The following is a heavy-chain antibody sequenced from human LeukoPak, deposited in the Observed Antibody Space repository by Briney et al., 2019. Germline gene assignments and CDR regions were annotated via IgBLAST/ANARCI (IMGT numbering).Heavy chain of an antibody. D-gene: IGHD3-22*01. J-gene: IGHJ4*02. CDR2: ISGCGGST. CDR1: GFTFSSYA. CDR3: AKDRTYDSSGYYFDFDY. Sequence: PGGSLTLSCAASGFTFSSYAMSWVRQAPAKGLEWVSAISGCGGSTYYADSVKGRFTISRDNSKNTLYLQMNSLRAEDTGVYYCAKDRTYDSSGYYFDFDYWGQGTLVTVSS. V-gene: IGHV3-23*01.